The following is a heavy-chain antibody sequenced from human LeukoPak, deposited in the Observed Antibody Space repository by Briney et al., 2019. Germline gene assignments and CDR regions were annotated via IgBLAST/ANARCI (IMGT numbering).Heavy chain of an antibody. Sequence: GGSLRLSCAASGFSFNSYWMSWVRQAPGKGLEWVANIKRDGSEKYYVDSVKGRFTISRDNAKNSLYLQMNSLRAEDTAVYYCAKAPYSSSSLGYFDYWGQGTLVTVSS. V-gene: IGHV3-7*01. D-gene: IGHD6-6*01. J-gene: IGHJ4*02. CDR3: AKAPYSSSSLGYFDY. CDR2: IKRDGSEK. CDR1: GFSFNSYW.